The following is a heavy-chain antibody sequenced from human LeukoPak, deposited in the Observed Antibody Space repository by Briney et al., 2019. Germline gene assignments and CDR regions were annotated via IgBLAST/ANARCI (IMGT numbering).Heavy chain of an antibody. Sequence: SETLSLTCTVSGGSISSSSYYWGWIRQPPGKGLEWIGRIYYSGSTYYNPSLKSRVTISVDTSKNQFSLKLSSVTAADTAVYYCARQGVDDYVWGSYRPDYWGQGTLVTVSS. CDR3: ARQGVDDYVWGSYRPDY. D-gene: IGHD3-16*02. CDR1: GGSISSSSYY. J-gene: IGHJ4*02. CDR2: IYYSGST. V-gene: IGHV4-39*01.